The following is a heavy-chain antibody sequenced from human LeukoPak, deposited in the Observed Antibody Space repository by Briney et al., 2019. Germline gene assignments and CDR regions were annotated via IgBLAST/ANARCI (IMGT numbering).Heavy chain of an antibody. V-gene: IGHV4-39*07. J-gene: IGHJ4*02. D-gene: IGHD4-17*01. CDR1: GGSISSGSYY. CDR3: ARVIIDYGDYAHFDY. CDR2: IYHSGST. Sequence: SETLSLTCTVSGGSISSGSYYWSWIRQPAGKGLEWIGSIYHSGSTYYNPSLKSRVTISVDTSKNQFSLKLSSVTAADTAVYYCARVIIDYGDYAHFDYWGQGTLVTVSS.